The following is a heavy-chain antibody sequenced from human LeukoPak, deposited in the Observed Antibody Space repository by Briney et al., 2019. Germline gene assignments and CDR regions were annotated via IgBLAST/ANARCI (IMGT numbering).Heavy chain of an antibody. V-gene: IGHV4-4*09. CDR1: GGSISSFY. CDR2: IYTSGIT. J-gene: IGHJ6*04. D-gene: IGHD6-19*01. CDR3: ARQGGYSSPFSD. Sequence: SETLSLTCTVSGGSISSFYWTWIRQPPGKGLECIGYIYTSGITNYNPSLKSRVTISVDTSKNQFSLKLSSVTAADTAVYYCARQGGYSSPFSDWGEGTTVTVSS.